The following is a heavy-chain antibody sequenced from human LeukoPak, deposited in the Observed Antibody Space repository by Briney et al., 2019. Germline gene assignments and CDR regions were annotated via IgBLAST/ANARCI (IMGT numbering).Heavy chain of an antibody. Sequence: PSETLSLTCTVSGGSISSTSYYWGWIRQPPGKGPEWIGSVYYTGSTSYNPSLKSRVTISVDTSKNQFSLKLSSVTAADTAVYYCSTAPSRGIILIQVALFDYWGQGTLVTVSS. CDR2: VYYTGST. J-gene: IGHJ4*02. CDR3: STAPSRGIILIQVALFDY. V-gene: IGHV4-39*01. D-gene: IGHD3-16*01. CDR1: GGSISSTSYY.